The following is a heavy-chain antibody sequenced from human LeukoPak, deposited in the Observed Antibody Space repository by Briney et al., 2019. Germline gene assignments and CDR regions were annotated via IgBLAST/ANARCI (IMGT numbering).Heavy chain of an antibody. J-gene: IGHJ3*02. CDR2: ISGSGSKT. Sequence: GGSLRLSCAASGFIFSTCAINWVRQAPGKGLEWVSAISGSGSKTFYSDSVKGRFTISRGNPKNTLYLQMNSLRPEDTAVYYCVKEPRGYSFSFDIWGQGTMVTVSS. CDR1: GFIFSTCA. CDR3: VKEPRGYSFSFDI. V-gene: IGHV3-23*01. D-gene: IGHD5-18*01.